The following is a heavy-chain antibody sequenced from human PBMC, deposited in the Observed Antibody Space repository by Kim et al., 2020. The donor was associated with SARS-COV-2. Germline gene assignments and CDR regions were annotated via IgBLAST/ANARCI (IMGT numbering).Heavy chain of an antibody. V-gene: IGHV1-8*01. Sequence: ASVKVSCKASGYTFTSYDINWVRQATGQGLEWMGWMNPNSGNTGYAQKFQGRVTMTRNTSISTAYMELSSLRSEDTAVYYCARESDSSGWFDPWGQGTLVTVSS. CDR3: ARESDSSGWFDP. CDR2: MNPNSGNT. J-gene: IGHJ5*02. CDR1: GYTFTSYD. D-gene: IGHD3-22*01.